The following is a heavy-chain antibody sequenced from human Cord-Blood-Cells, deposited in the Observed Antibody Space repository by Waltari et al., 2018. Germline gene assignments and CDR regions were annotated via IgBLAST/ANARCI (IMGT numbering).Heavy chain of an antibody. CDR2: IYYSGSP. V-gene: IGHV4-39*01. D-gene: IGHD3-22*01. Sequence: QLQLQESGPGLVKPSETLSLTCTVSGGSISSSSYYWGWIRQPPGKGLEWIGSIYYSGSPYYDPALKGRVTISVDTSKNQFSLKLSSVTAADTAVYYCASPIYDSSGYYFDYWGQGTLVTVSS. CDR1: GGSISSSSYY. CDR3: ASPIYDSSGYYFDY. J-gene: IGHJ4*02.